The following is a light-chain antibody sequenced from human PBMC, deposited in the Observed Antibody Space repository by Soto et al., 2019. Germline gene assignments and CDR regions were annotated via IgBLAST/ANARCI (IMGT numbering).Light chain of an antibody. Sequence: EIVMTQSPATLSVSPGAGATLSCRASQGIGDTLAWYQQKPGQTPRLLIYDTSIRATGVPARFSGSRSGAEFTLTITSLQSEDFAVYYCQHYVTWPLTFGGGTKV. CDR3: QHYVTWPLT. CDR2: DTS. V-gene: IGKV3-15*01. J-gene: IGKJ4*01. CDR1: QGIGDT.